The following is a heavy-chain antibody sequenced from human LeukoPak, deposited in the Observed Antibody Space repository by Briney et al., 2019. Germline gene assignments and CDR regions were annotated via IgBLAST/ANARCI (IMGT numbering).Heavy chain of an antibody. Sequence: PGGSLRLSCAASGFTFSSFAMSWVRRAPGKGLEWVSSISGSGGASYYADSVKGRFTISRDNSESTLYLQINSLRAEDTAVFYCAKDYFGSGSYYNANPYYFDYWGQGTLVTVSS. V-gene: IGHV3-23*01. CDR2: ISGSGGAS. D-gene: IGHD3-10*01. J-gene: IGHJ4*02. CDR1: GFTFSSFA. CDR3: AKDYFGSGSYYNANPYYFDY.